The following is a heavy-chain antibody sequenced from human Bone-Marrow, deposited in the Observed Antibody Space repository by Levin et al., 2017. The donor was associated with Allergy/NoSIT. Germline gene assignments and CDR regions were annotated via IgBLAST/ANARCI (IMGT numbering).Heavy chain of an antibody. CDR2: IWYDGSNK. V-gene: IGHV3-33*01. D-gene: IGHD1-26*01. J-gene: IGHJ4*02. Sequence: GGSLRLSCAASGFTFSSYGMHWVRQAPGKGLEWVAVIWYDGSNKYYADSVKGRFTISRDNSKNTLYLQMNSLRAEDTAVYYCARDGEVGRSGYFDYWGQGTLVTVSS. CDR1: GFTFSSYG. CDR3: ARDGEVGRSGYFDY.